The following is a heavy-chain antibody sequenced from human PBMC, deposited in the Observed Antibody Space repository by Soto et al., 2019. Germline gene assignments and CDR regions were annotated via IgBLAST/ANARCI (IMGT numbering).Heavy chain of an antibody. CDR3: ARTRITMVRGVIGYYYYYYMDV. V-gene: IGHV1-8*01. J-gene: IGHJ6*03. D-gene: IGHD3-10*01. CDR1: GYTFTSYD. CDR2: MNPNSGNT. Sequence: ASVKVSCKASGYTFTSYDINWVRQATGQGLEWMGWMNPNSGNTGYAQKFQGRVTMTRNTSISTAYMELSSLRSEDTAVYYCARTRITMVRGVIGYYYYYYMDVWGKGTTVTVSS.